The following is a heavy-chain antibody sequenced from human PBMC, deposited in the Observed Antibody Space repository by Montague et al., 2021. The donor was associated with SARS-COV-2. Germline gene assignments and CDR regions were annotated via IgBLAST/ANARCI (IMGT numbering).Heavy chain of an antibody. CDR2: FYYAGGT. CDR1: GGSVSRLSSY. D-gene: IGHD4-23*01. V-gene: IGHV4-39*01. Sequence: SETLSLTCTVSGGSVSRLSSYWGWIRQPPGKGLEWIGSFYYAGGTQYNPSLMSRVTISVDTSNDQFSLKLTSVTAADTAVYFCARLCGGNFDDWGQGTLVIVSS. CDR3: ARLCGGNFDD. J-gene: IGHJ4*02.